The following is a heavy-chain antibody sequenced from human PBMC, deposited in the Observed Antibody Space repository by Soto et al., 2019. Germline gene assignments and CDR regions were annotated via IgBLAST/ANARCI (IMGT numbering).Heavy chain of an antibody. CDR1: GYSFTSYW. CDR2: IYPGDSDT. V-gene: IGHV5-51*01. D-gene: IGHD6-19*01. CDR3: AKVRYSSPMGYCYGMDV. J-gene: IGHJ6*02. Sequence: LGESLKISCKGSGYSFTSYWIGWVRQMPGKGLEWMGIIYPGDSDTRYSPSFQGQVTISADKSISTAYLRSEDTAVYYCAKVRYSSPMGYCYGMDVWGQGTTVSVSS.